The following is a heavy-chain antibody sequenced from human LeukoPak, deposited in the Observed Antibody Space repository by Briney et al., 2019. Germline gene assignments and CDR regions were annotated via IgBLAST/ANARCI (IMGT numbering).Heavy chain of an antibody. CDR2: ISIGGSTT. Sequence: GGSLRLSRTASGFTLTTYAMSWVRQAPGKGLEWVSTISIGGSTTFYADSVKGRFTISRDSSKNTLYLQMNSLRAEDTAVYYCATYYYDSSGYYRNWGQGTLVTVSS. V-gene: IGHV3-23*01. CDR1: GFTLTTYA. CDR3: ATYYYDSSGYYRN. D-gene: IGHD3-22*01. J-gene: IGHJ4*02.